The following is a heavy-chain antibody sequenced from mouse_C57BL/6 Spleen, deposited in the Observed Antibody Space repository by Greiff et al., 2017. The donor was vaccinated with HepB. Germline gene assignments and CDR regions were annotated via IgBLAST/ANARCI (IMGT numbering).Heavy chain of an antibody. V-gene: IGHV1-76*01. CDR2: IYPGSGNT. CDR1: GYTFTDYY. CDR3: TRSRQLRLRWCFDY. J-gene: IGHJ2*01. D-gene: IGHD3-2*02. Sequence: VQLQQSGAELVWPGASVKLSCKASGYTFTDYYINWVKQRPGQGLEWIARIYPGSGNTYYNEKFKGKATLTAEKSSSTAYMQLSSLTSEDSAVYVCTRSRQLRLRWCFDYWGQGTTLTVSS.